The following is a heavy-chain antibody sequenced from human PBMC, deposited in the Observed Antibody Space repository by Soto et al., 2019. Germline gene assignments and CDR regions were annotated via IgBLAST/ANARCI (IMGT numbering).Heavy chain of an antibody. V-gene: IGHV1-3*01. Sequence: QVQLVQSGAEVRRSGASVKVSCKASGYTFTTLAMHWVRPAPGQRLEWMGYINAGNGYTKYSQNFQGRVTITRDTLASTAYMELIRLRSEDTAVYYCASQYFGDYCSADYWGQGTLVTVSS. CDR3: ASQYFGDYCSADY. D-gene: IGHD2-21*02. J-gene: IGHJ4*02. CDR2: INAGNGYT. CDR1: GYTFTTLA.